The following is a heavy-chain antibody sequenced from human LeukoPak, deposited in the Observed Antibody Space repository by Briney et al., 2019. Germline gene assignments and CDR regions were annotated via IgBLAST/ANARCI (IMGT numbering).Heavy chain of an antibody. CDR2: IYYTGST. CDR1: SGSISSYY. Sequence: PSETLSLTCTVSSGSISSYYWSWIRQPPGKGLEWIGYIYYTGSTNYNPSLKSRLTMSVDTSKNQFSLKLSSVTAAGTAVYYCARLPGFRDAFDIWGQGTMVTVYS. V-gene: IGHV4-59*08. CDR3: ARLPGFRDAFDI. J-gene: IGHJ3*02.